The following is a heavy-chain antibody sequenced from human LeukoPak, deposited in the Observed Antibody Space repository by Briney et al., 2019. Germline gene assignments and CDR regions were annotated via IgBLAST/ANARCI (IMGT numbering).Heavy chain of an antibody. J-gene: IGHJ4*02. V-gene: IGHV4-31*03. CDR3: ARTTPYIRDRFDY. CDR1: GGSISSGGYY. Sequence: SETLSLTCTVSGGSISSGGYYWSWIRQHPGKGLEWIGYIYYSGSTYYNPSLKSRVTISVDTSKNQFSLKLSSVTAADTAVYYCARTTPYIRDRFDYWGQGTLVTVSS. D-gene: IGHD1-14*01. CDR2: IYYSGST.